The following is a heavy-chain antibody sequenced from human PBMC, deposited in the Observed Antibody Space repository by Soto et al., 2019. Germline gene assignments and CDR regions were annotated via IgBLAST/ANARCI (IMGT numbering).Heavy chain of an antibody. J-gene: IGHJ6*02. D-gene: IGHD3-22*01. Sequence: PGGSLRLYCAASGFTFSSYGMHWVSQAPGKGLEWVAVISYDGSNKYYADSVKGRFTISRDNSKNTLYLQMHSLRAEDTAVYYCAMSYYYDSSGYYTYGMDVWGQGTTVTGSS. CDR3: AMSYYYDSSGYYTYGMDV. CDR1: GFTFSSYG. V-gene: IGHV3-30*03. CDR2: ISYDGSNK.